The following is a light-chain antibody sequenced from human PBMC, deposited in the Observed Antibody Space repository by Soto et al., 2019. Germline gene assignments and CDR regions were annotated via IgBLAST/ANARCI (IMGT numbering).Light chain of an antibody. J-gene: IGLJ1*01. CDR3: TSYAGGNNV. CDR1: SSDVGVYNY. CDR2: EVN. Sequence: QSALTQPPSASGSPGQSVTISCTGTSSDVGVYNYVSWYQQYPGKVPKLMIYEVNKRPSGVPDRFSGSKSGNTASLTVSGLQDEDEADDYCTSYAGGNNVFGTGTKLTVL. V-gene: IGLV2-8*01.